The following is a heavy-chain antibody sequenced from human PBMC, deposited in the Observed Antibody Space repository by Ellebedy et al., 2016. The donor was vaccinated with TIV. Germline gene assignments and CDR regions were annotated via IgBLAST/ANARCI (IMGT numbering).Heavy chain of an antibody. CDR1: EFTLSRYN. Sequence: GGSLRLXXVASEFTLSRYNMKWVRQAPGKGLEWVSSIGVSSAYIYYADSVKGRFTISRDNAKNSLFLQLSGLRAEDTAIYYCARDLGGAGTAVNDFWGHGTLVTVSS. J-gene: IGHJ4*01. CDR2: IGVSSAYI. D-gene: IGHD1-1*01. V-gene: IGHV3-21*01. CDR3: ARDLGGAGTAVNDF.